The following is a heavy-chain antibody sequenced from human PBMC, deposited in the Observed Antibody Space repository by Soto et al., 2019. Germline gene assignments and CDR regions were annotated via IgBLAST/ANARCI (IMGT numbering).Heavy chain of an antibody. CDR2: TYYRSKWYN. Sequence: PSQTLSLTCAISGDSVSSNRAAWNWLRQSPSRGLEWLGRTYYRSKWYNDYAVSVKSRITIHPDTSQNQFSLQLNSVTPEDTAVYYCARGHADNWNEGYFDYWGQGTLVTVSS. CDR1: GDSVSSNRAA. CDR3: ARGHADNWNEGYFDY. D-gene: IGHD1-20*01. J-gene: IGHJ4*02. V-gene: IGHV6-1*01.